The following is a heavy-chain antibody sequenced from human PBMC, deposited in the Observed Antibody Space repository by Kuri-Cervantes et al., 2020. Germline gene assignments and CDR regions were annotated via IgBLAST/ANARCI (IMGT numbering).Heavy chain of an antibody. CDR2: ISSSSTI. CDR1: GCTFSTYS. D-gene: IGHD4-17*01. V-gene: IGHV3-69-1*01. CDR3: ARVNYGDSAWWFDP. J-gene: IGHJ5*02. Sequence: GESLKISCAASGCTFSTYSTNWVRQAPGKGLEWVSSISSSSTIYYADSVKGRFTISRDNAKNSLYLQMNSLRAEDTAVYYCARVNYGDSAWWFDPWGQGTLVTVSS.